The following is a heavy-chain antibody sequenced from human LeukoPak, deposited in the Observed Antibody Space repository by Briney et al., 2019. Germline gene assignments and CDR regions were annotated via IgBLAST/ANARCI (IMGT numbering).Heavy chain of an antibody. D-gene: IGHD6-13*01. J-gene: IGHJ6*02. Sequence: ASVKVSCKASGYTFYIYGISWVRQAPGQGLEWMGWISAYNGNTNYAQKLQGRVTMTTDTSTSTAYMELRSLRSDDTAVYYCARDGGQQQLVNYYQYGRDVWGQGTTVTVSS. V-gene: IGHV1-18*01. CDR1: GYTFYIYG. CDR2: ISAYNGNT. CDR3: ARDGGQQQLVNYYQYGRDV.